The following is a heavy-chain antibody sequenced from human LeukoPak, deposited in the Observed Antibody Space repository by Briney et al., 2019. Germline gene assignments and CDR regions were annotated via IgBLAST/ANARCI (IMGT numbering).Heavy chain of an antibody. D-gene: IGHD3-10*01. J-gene: IGHJ4*02. Sequence: PSETLSLTCTVSGGSISSYYWSWIRQPPGKGPEWIGYIYYSGSTNYNPSLKSRVTISVDTSKNQFSLKLSSVTAADTAVYYCARLPLVRGSFDFDYWGQGTLVTVSS. CDR2: IYYSGST. CDR1: GGSISSYY. CDR3: ARLPLVRGSFDFDY. V-gene: IGHV4-59*01.